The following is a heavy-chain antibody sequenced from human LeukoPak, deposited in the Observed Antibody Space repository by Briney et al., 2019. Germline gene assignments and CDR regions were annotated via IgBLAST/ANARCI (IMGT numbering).Heavy chain of an antibody. CDR2: IIPIFGTA. D-gene: IGHD1-26*01. Sequence: ASVKVSCKASGGTFSSYAISWVRQAPGQGLEWMGGIIPIFGTANYAQKFQGRVTITADESTSTAYMELSSLRSEDTAVYYCARGTIVGATGAFDIWGQGTMVTVSS. CDR3: ARGTIVGATGAFDI. V-gene: IGHV1-69*13. CDR1: GGTFSSYA. J-gene: IGHJ3*02.